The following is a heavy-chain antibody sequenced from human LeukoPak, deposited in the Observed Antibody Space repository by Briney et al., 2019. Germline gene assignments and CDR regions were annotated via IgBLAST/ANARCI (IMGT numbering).Heavy chain of an antibody. Sequence: GGSLRLSCAASGFTVSSNYMSWVRQAPGKGLEWVANIKQDGSEKYYVDSVKGRFTISRDNAKNSLYLQMNSLRAEDTALYYCAKDIGRFPHALDIWGQGTMVTVSS. V-gene: IGHV3-7*03. J-gene: IGHJ3*02. CDR1: GFTVSSNY. D-gene: IGHD1-26*01. CDR2: IKQDGSEK. CDR3: AKDIGRFPHALDI.